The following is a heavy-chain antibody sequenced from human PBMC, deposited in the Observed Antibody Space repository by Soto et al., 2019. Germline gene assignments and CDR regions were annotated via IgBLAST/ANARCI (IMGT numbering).Heavy chain of an antibody. CDR3: AKDLYTSGWYNYFDP. D-gene: IGHD6-19*01. Sequence: QVQLVESGGGVVQPGGSLILSCAASRFTLSNCGMHWVRQAPGRGLEWVAMISHDGNEKHYIDSVKGRFTISRDDSKNTLYLQMNSLGPEDTAVYYCAKDLYTSGWYNYFDPWGQGTLVTVSS. CDR1: RFTLSNCG. V-gene: IGHV3-30*18. J-gene: IGHJ5*02. CDR2: ISHDGNEK.